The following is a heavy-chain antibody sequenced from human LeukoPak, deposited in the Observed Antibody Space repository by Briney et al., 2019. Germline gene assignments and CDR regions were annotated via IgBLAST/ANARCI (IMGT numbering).Heavy chain of an antibody. Sequence: ASVKVSCKASGYTFTGYYMHWVRQAPGQGLEWMGIIIPSGGSTSYAQKFQGRVTMTRDTSTSTVYMELSSLRSEDTAVYYCARAQSVTMIVGGWFDPWGQGTLVTVSS. D-gene: IGHD3-22*01. CDR1: GYTFTGYY. V-gene: IGHV1-46*01. CDR3: ARAQSVTMIVGGWFDP. CDR2: IIPSGGST. J-gene: IGHJ5*02.